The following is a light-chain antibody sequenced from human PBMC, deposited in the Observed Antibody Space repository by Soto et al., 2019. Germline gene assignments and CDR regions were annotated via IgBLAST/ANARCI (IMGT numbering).Light chain of an antibody. CDR1: QSVSTNY. J-gene: IGKJ3*01. CDR3: HQYGSTPFT. CDR2: GAS. V-gene: IGKV3-20*01. Sequence: EIVLPQSPGTLSLSPGDRATLSCRASQSVSTNYLAWYQQKLGQAPRLLIYGASSRATGIPDSFSGNGSGTDFTLTISRLEPEDFAVYSCHQYGSTPFTFGPGTKVDIK.